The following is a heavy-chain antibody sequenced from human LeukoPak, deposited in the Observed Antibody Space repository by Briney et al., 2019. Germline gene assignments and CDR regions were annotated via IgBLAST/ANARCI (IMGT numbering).Heavy chain of an antibody. D-gene: IGHD3-22*01. Sequence: GASVKVSCKASGYTFTGYYMHWVRQAHGQGLEWMGWINSNSGGTNYAQKFQGRVTMTRDTSISTAYMELSRLRSDDTAVYYCARGGSYYDSSGYDAFDIWGQGTMVTVSS. CDR2: INSNSGGT. CDR3: ARGGSYYDSSGYDAFDI. CDR1: GYTFTGYY. J-gene: IGHJ3*02. V-gene: IGHV1-2*02.